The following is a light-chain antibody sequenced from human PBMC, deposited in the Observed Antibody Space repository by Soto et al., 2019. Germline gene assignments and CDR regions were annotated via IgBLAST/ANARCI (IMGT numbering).Light chain of an antibody. CDR1: QSVFSSSNYRNY. Sequence: DIVMTQSPDSLAESLGERDTFNCKSSQSVFSSSNYRNYLAWYQQKPRQSPKLLIYWASTRESGVPDRFSGSGSGTDFTLTISNLQAEDVAVYYCQQYYSSPPTFGQGTKVEIK. CDR3: QQYYSSPPT. CDR2: WAS. J-gene: IGKJ1*01. V-gene: IGKV4-1*01.